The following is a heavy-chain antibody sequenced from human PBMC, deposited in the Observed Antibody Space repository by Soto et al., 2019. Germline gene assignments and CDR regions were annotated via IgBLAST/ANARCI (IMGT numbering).Heavy chain of an antibody. CDR2: ISGNGNSI. Sequence: EVPLVESGGGLVQRGGSVRLSCAASGFTLSIYSMNWVRQAPRKGLEWVSYISGNGNSIYYADSVEGRFTISRDNANNSLYLQMNSLRDEDTAVYYCARGFDLQYGMDVWGQGTTVTVSS. J-gene: IGHJ6*02. CDR1: GFTLSIYS. D-gene: IGHD3-10*01. V-gene: IGHV3-48*02. CDR3: ARGFDLQYGMDV.